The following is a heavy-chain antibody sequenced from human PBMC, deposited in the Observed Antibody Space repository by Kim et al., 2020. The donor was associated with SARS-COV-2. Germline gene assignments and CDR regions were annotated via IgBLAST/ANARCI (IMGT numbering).Heavy chain of an antibody. D-gene: IGHD1-26*01. V-gene: IGHV4-34*01. J-gene: IGHJ5*02. CDR3: ARETPIVGATNWFDP. CDR1: GGSLSGYY. Sequence: SETLSLTCAVYGGSLSGYYWSWIRQPPGKGLEWIGEINHSGSTNYNPSLKSRVTISVDTSKNQFSLKLSPVTAADTAVYYCARETPIVGATNWFDPWGQG. CDR2: INHSGST.